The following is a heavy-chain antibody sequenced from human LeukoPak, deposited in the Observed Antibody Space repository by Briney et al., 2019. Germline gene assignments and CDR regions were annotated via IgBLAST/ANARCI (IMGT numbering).Heavy chain of an antibody. V-gene: IGHV1-24*01. CDR2: FDPEDGET. J-gene: IGHJ3*02. CDR1: GYTLTELS. D-gene: IGHD4-23*01. CDR3: ATPRKVVTRDAFDI. Sequence: ASGKVSCKVSGYTLTELSMHWVRQAPGKGLEWMGGFDPEDGETIYAQKFQGRVTMTEDTSTDTAYMELSSLRSEDTAVYYCATPRKVVTRDAFDIWGQGTMVTVSS.